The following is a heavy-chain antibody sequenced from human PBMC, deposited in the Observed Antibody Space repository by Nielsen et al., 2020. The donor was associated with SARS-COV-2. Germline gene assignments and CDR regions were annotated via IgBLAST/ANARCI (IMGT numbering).Heavy chain of an antibody. Sequence: GESLKISCAASGFTFSSYSMNWVRQAPGKGLEWVSSISSSSSYIYYADSVKGRFTISRDNAKNSLYLQMNSLRAEDTAVYYCARIRDIPLPYYYYYYMDVWGKGTTVTVSS. V-gene: IGHV3-21*01. CDR3: ARIRDIPLPYYYYYYMDV. CDR1: GFTFSSYS. D-gene: IGHD2-15*01. CDR2: ISSSSSYI. J-gene: IGHJ6*03.